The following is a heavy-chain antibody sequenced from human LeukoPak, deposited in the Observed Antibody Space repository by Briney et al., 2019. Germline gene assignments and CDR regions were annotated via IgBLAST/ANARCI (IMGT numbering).Heavy chain of an antibody. CDR2: ISYTGTI. CDR1: GFTFSSCS. Sequence: GGSLRLSCAASGFTFSSCSMNWVRQAPGKGLEWVSYISYTGTIYYADSVKGRFTISRDNAKNSLYLHMNSLRAEDTALYYCTRDPRALDYWGQGTLVTVSS. CDR3: TRDPRALDY. J-gene: IGHJ4*02. V-gene: IGHV3-48*01.